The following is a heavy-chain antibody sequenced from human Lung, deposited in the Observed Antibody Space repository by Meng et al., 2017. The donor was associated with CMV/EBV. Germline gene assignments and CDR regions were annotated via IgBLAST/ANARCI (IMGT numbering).Heavy chain of an antibody. V-gene: IGHV4-31*03. CDR1: GGSITSGGYY. Sequence: SETLSLXCSVSGGSITSGGYYWAWLRQVPGKGLEWIGYIYSSGSAQYNPSLSDRLALSVDTSKNHFSLRLTSVTAADTALYFCARDPRLIGEVFDIWGQGTMVTVSS. CDR3: ARDPRLIGEVFDI. J-gene: IGHJ3*02. CDR2: IYSSGSA. D-gene: IGHD3-16*01.